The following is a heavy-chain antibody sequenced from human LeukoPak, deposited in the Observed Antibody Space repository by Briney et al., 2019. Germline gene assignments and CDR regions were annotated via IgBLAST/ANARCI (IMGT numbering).Heavy chain of an antibody. V-gene: IGHV1-18*01. CDR1: GYTFTSYG. D-gene: IGHD6-19*01. Sequence: GASVKVSCKASGYTFTSYGISWVRQAPGQGLEWMGWISAYNGNTNYEQKLQGRVTMTTDTSTSTAHMELRSLRSDDTAVYYCARDFEEGQSSGWNFDYWGQGTLVTVSS. J-gene: IGHJ4*02. CDR3: ARDFEEGQSSGWNFDY. CDR2: ISAYNGNT.